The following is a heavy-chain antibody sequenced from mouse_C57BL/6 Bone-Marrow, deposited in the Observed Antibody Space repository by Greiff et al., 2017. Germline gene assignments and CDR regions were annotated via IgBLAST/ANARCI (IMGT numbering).Heavy chain of an antibody. V-gene: IGHV1-69*01. J-gene: IGHJ2*01. D-gene: IGHD1-1*01. CDR3: AREGYYGSSLYYFDY. CDR1: GYTFTSYW. CDR2: IDPSDSYT. Sequence: QVQLQQSGAELVMPGASVKLSCKASGYTFTSYWMHWVKQRPGQGLEWIGEIDPSDSYTNYNQKFKGKSTLTVEKSSSTAYMQLSSLTSEDSAVYYCAREGYYGSSLYYFDYWGQGTTLTVSS.